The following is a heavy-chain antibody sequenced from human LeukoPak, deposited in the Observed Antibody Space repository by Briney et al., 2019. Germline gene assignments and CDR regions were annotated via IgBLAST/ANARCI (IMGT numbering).Heavy chain of an antibody. CDR2: IDPSDSYT. Sequence: GESLKISCKGSGYSFTNYWISWVRQMPGKGLEWMGRIDPSDSYTNYSPSFQGHVTISADKSIGTAYLQWSSLKASDTAMYYCARRPKRSSWYYFDFWGQGTLVTVSS. V-gene: IGHV5-10-1*01. CDR3: ARRPKRSSWYYFDF. CDR1: GYSFTNYW. J-gene: IGHJ4*02. D-gene: IGHD6-13*01.